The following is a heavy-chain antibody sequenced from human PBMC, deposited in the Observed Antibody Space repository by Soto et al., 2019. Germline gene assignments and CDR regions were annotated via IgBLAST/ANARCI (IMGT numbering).Heavy chain of an antibody. CDR3: ATFSLPLGPGFDP. J-gene: IGHJ5*02. CDR1: GGSFSGYY. Sequence: PSETLSLTCAVNGGSFSGYYWNWIRQPPGEGLEWIGEIDHSGRTNYNPSLKSRVTVSLDTSKKHFSLKMSSVTAADTAVYYWATFSLPLGPGFDPWGQGTLVTVSS. CDR2: IDHSGRT. V-gene: IGHV4-34*01. D-gene: IGHD3-16*01.